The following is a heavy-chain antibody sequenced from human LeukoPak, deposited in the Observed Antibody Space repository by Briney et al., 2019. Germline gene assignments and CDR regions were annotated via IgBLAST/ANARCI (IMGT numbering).Heavy chain of an antibody. Sequence: SETLSLTCTASGGSISSYYWSWIRQPAGKGLEWIGRIYTSGSTNYNPSLKSRVTMSVDTPKNQFSLKLSSVTAADTAVYYCVGATLKYSGTGGVDYWGQGTLVTVSS. V-gene: IGHV4-4*07. J-gene: IGHJ4*02. CDR1: GGSISSYY. CDR2: IYTSGST. D-gene: IGHD1-26*01. CDR3: VGATLKYSGTGGVDY.